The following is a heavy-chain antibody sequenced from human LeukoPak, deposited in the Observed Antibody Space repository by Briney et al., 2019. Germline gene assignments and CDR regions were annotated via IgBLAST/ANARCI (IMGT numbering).Heavy chain of an antibody. CDR3: AKGDYGDSSGYYYGMDV. CDR2: ISWDGGSR. J-gene: IGHJ6*02. Sequence: GGSLSLSCAASGFTFDDYTMHWVRQPPGKGLEWVSLISWDGGSRYYADSVKGRFTISRDNSKNSLYLQMNSLRTEDTALYYCAKGDYGDSSGYYYGMDVWGQGTTVTVSS. CDR1: GFTFDDYT. D-gene: IGHD4-17*01. V-gene: IGHV3-43*01.